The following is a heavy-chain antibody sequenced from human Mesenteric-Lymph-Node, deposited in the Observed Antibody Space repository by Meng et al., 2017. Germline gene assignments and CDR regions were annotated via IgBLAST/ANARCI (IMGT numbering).Heavy chain of an antibody. D-gene: IGHD6-13*01. CDR2: IYHSGST. V-gene: IGHV4-30-4*01. CDR3: ARRYSSTYYYFDF. Sequence: QVQLQESGPGLVKPSQTLSLTCTVSGGSISSADYYWSWIRQSPGKGLEWIGYIYHSGSTNSNPSLKSRVSISIDTSKNQFSLNLNSVTAADTAVYYCARRYSSTYYYFDFWGQGILVTVSS. J-gene: IGHJ4*02. CDR1: GGSISSADYY.